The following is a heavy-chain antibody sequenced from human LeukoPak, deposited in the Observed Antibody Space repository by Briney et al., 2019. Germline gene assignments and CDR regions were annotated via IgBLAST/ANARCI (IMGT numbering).Heavy chain of an antibody. J-gene: IGHJ4*02. V-gene: IGHV3-33*08. CDR2: IWYDGSKK. CDR1: GFNFNNYA. CDR3: VRDGGSGFDY. Sequence: GGSLRLSCAATGFNFNNYAMSWVRQAPGKGLEWVAVIWYDGSKKFYGDSVKGRFTVSRDDSKNTLYLQMNTLRAEDTAVYYCVRDGGSGFDYLGLGTLVTVSS. D-gene: IGHD3-16*01.